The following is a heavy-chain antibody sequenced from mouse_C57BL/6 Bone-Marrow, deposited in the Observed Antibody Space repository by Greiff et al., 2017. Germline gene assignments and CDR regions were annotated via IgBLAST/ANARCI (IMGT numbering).Heavy chain of an antibody. CDR1: GYTFTSYW. J-gene: IGHJ2*01. V-gene: IGHV1-69*01. D-gene: IGHD2-10*02. CDR2: IDPSDSYT. Sequence: QVQLQQPGAELVMPGASVKLSCKASGYTFTSYWMHWVKQRPGQGLEWIGEIDPSDSYTNYNQKFKGKSTLTVDKSSSTAYMQLSSLTSEDSGVYYCARDTYYFYYWRQCTTLTVGS. CDR3: ARDTYYFYY.